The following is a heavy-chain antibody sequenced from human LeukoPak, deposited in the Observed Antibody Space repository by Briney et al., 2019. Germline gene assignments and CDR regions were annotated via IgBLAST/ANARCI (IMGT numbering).Heavy chain of an antibody. CDR2: IYPGDSDT. J-gene: IGHJ4*02. CDR3: ARMDRTSLYGGNYSDY. D-gene: IGHD4-23*01. V-gene: IGHV5-51*01. CDR1: EYSFTGHW. Sequence: GESLKISCKGSEYSFTGHWIGWVRQMPGKGLEWMGIIYPGDSDTRYSPSFQGQVTISADKFISTAYLQWSSLKASDTAMYYCARMDRTSLYGGNYSDYWGQGTLVTVSS.